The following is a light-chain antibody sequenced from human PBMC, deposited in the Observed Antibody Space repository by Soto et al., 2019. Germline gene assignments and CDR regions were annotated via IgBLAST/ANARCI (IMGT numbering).Light chain of an antibody. Sequence: DIVMTQSPDSLAVSLGESATINCKSSQSVLFSPNIKNYLAWYQQKPGQPPKLLIYWASTRESGVPDRFSGSGSGTDFTLTISSLQAEDVAFYYCQQYHSAPQTFGQGTKVEIK. CDR1: QSVLFSPNIKNY. J-gene: IGKJ1*01. CDR3: QQYHSAPQT. CDR2: WAS. V-gene: IGKV4-1*01.